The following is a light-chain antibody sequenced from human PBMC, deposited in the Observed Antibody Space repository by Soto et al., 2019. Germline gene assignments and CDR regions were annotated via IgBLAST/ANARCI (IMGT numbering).Light chain of an antibody. CDR1: QSVGSY. CDR2: GAS. J-gene: IGKJ5*01. V-gene: IGKV3-20*01. CDR3: QQYGSSPIT. Sequence: EIVLTQSPATLSLSPGERATLSCRASQSVGSYLAWYQQKPGQAPRLLIFGASSRATGIPDRFSGTKSGTDFTLTIRRLEPEDAAVYYCQQYGSSPITFGRGTRLE.